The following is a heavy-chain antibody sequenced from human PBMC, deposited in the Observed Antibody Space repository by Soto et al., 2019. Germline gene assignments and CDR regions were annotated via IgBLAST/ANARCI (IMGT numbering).Heavy chain of an antibody. Sequence: EVQLVESGGGLVQPGGSLRLSCAASGFTVSSNYMSWVRQAPGKGLEWVSVIYSGGSTYYADSVKGRFTISRDNSKNTLYLQMNSLRAEDTAVYYCAVEQIATYGDYVIREDYWGQGTLVTVSS. CDR3: AVEQIATYGDYVIREDY. J-gene: IGHJ4*02. CDR1: GFTVSSNY. CDR2: IYSGGST. V-gene: IGHV3-66*01. D-gene: IGHD4-17*01.